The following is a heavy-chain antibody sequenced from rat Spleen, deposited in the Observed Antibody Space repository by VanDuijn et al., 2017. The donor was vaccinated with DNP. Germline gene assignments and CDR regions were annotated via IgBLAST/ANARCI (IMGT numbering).Heavy chain of an antibody. J-gene: IGHJ3*01. CDR3: ARRGAAFAY. CDR1: GFTFSDYH. Sequence: EVQLVESGGGLVQPGRSLKLSCVASGFTFSDYHMAWVRQAPKKGLEWVATSSYDGSSTYYRDSVKGRFTISRENAKNTLYLQMDRLRSEDTATYYCARRGAAFAYWGRGTLVTVSS. CDR2: SSYDGSST. D-gene: IGHD1-2*01. V-gene: IGHV5-7*01.